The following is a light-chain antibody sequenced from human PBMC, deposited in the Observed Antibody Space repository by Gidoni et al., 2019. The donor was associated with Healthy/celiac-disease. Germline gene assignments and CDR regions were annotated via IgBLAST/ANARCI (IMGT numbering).Light chain of an antibody. CDR2: DVS. V-gene: IGLV2-14*01. CDR1: SSDVGGYNY. Sequence: QSALTQPASVSGSPGQSITLSCTGTSSDVGGYNYVSWYQQHPDKAPKLMIYDVSNRPSGVSNRFSGSKSGNTASLTISGLQAEDEADYYCSSYTSSSHVVFGGGTKLTVL. CDR3: SSYTSSSHVV. J-gene: IGLJ2*01.